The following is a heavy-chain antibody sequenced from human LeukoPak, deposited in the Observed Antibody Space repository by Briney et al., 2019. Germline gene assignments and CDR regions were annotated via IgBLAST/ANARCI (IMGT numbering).Heavy chain of an antibody. CDR2: ISSSGSTI. D-gene: IGHD1-14*01. CDR1: GFTFSSYE. CDR3: ARDYRTDY. Sequence: GGSLRLSCAASGFTFSSYEMNWVRQAPGKGMEWLSYISSSGSTIFYADSVKGRFTISRDNAKNSLYLQLNSLRAEDTAVYYCARDYRTDYWGQGTLVTVSS. J-gene: IGHJ4*02. V-gene: IGHV3-48*03.